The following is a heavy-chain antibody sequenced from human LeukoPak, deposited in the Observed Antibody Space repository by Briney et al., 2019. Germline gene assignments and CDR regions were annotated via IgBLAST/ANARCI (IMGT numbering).Heavy chain of an antibody. D-gene: IGHD5-18*01. CDR2: IYPGDSGT. J-gene: IGHJ4*02. CDR1: GYSFIIYW. CDR3: ARRGNTASDY. V-gene: IGHV5-51*01. Sequence: GGSLMISGMGSGYSFIIYWIGWVGHMPGKGLEWSVLIYPGDSGTRYSPSFQGQVTFSVDKSISTAYLQWSSLKASDTAMYYCARRGNTASDYWGQGTLVSVSS.